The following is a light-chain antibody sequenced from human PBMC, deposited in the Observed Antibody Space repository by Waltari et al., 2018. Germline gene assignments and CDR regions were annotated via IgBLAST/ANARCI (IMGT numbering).Light chain of an antibody. CDR1: SSHIGRTT. Sequence: QSVLTQPPSASGTPGQRVTISCSGSSSHIGRTTVDWHQHLPRTAPKIFIPTNRERPAGVPDRFSASKSGTSAFLASSALQSEDEAVYYCAAWDDILNGRVFGGGTKVTVL. CDR3: AAWDDILNGRV. V-gene: IGLV1-44*01. CDR2: TNR. J-gene: IGLJ3*02.